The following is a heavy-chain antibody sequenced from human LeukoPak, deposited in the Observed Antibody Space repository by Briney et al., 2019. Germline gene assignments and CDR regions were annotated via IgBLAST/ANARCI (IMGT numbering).Heavy chain of an antibody. CDR1: EFTFTSYS. V-gene: IGHV3-48*04. CDR2: ISSSSSTI. D-gene: IGHD1-26*01. CDR3: ARVKTGEA. Sequence: LKHYRAASEFTFTSYSMNQLHQAPGKGLEWVSYISSSSSTIYYAASVKGRFTIPRGNAKNSLYLQMNSLRAEDTAVYYCARVKTGEAWGQGTLVTVSS. J-gene: IGHJ5*02.